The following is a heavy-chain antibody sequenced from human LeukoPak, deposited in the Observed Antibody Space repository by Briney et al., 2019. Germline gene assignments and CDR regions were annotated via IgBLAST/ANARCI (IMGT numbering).Heavy chain of an antibody. D-gene: IGHD6-6*01. V-gene: IGHV3-21*01. CDR1: GFTFNRYN. Sequence: GGSLRLSCAASGFTFNRYNMNWVRRAPGKGLEWVSSISTSSSCIYYADSVRGGFTISRDNAKNSPYLQMTSLRDEDTAVYYCARDVRAYSSSSSAFDIWGQGTMVTVSS. CDR2: ISTSSSCI. CDR3: ARDVRAYSSSSSAFDI. J-gene: IGHJ3*02.